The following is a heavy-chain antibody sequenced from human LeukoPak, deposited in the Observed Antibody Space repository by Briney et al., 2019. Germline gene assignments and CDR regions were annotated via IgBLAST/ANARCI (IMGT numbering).Heavy chain of an antibody. CDR1: GFTFYSYA. Sequence: QSGGSLRLSCAASGFTFYSYAMNWVRQAPGKGLEWVSSSGSGGSTYYADSVKGRFTISRDNSKNTLYLQMNSLTAEDTAVYYCAKAETGTRYYYYYMDVWGKGTTVTVSS. J-gene: IGHJ6*03. CDR2: SGSGGST. D-gene: IGHD1-7*01. CDR3: AKAETGTRYYYYYMDV. V-gene: IGHV3-23*01.